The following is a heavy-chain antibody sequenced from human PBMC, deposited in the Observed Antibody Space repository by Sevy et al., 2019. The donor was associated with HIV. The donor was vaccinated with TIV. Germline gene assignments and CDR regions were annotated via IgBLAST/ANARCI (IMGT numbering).Heavy chain of an antibody. CDR2: IYYSGST. Sequence: SETLSLTCTVSGGSISSSSYYWGWIRQPPGKGLEWIGSIYYSGSTYYNPSLKSPVTISVGTSKNQFSLKLSSVTAADTAVYYCARDDGGSRGSYYYYGMDVWGQGTTVTVSS. CDR3: ARDDGGSRGSYYYYGMDV. CDR1: GGSISSSSYY. D-gene: IGHD2-15*01. V-gene: IGHV4-39*02. J-gene: IGHJ6*02.